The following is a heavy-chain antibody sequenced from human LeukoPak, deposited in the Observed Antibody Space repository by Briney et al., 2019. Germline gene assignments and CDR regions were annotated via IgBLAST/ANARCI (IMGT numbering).Heavy chain of an antibody. V-gene: IGHV4-34*01. J-gene: IGHJ4*02. Sequence: SETLPLTCAVYGGSFSGYYWSWIRQPPGKGLEWIGEINHSGSTNYNPSLKSRVTISVDTSKNQFSLKLSSVTAADTAVYYCARGARRTFDYWGQGTLVTVSS. CDR3: ARGARRTFDY. CDR2: INHSGST. CDR1: GGSFSGYY. D-gene: IGHD3/OR15-3a*01.